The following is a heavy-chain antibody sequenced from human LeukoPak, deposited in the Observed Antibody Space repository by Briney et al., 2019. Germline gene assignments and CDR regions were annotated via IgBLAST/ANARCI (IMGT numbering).Heavy chain of an antibody. CDR2: IHSSGYT. CDR1: GGSVSSSH. Sequence: SETLSLTCSVSGGSVSSSHWSWIRQPPGKELEWTGHIHSSGYTKYNPSLKSRVTISVDTSKNQFSLTLSSVTAADTAVYYCARGSRSPYTMGYYFDYWGQGSLVTVSS. J-gene: IGHJ4*02. CDR3: ARGSRSPYTMGYYFDY. D-gene: IGHD3-3*01. V-gene: IGHV4-59*02.